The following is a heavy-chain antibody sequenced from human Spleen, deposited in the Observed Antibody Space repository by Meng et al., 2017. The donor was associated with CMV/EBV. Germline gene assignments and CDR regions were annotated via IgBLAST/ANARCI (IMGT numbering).Heavy chain of an antibody. V-gene: IGHV4-61*03. J-gene: IGHJ5*02. CDR1: SVSSGGYY. D-gene: IGHD4-23*01. Sequence: SVSSGGYYWSWIRQPPGKALEWIGYIYYTGSTSYNPSLKSRVTISVDTSKNHFSLKLSSVTAADTAVYYCARDLGDYYGNSGEFDPWGQGTLVTVSS. CDR2: IYYTGST. CDR3: ARDLGDYYGNSGEFDP.